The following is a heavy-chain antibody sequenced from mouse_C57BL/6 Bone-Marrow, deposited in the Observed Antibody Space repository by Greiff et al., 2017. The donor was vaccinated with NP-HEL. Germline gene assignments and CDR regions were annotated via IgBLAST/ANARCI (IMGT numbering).Heavy chain of an antibody. CDR3: ALLWLRRGGYYFDY. D-gene: IGHD2-2*01. V-gene: IGHV1-69*01. Sequence: VQLQQPGAELVMPGASVKLSCKASGYTFTSYWMHWVKQRPGQGLEWIGEIDPSASYTNYNQKFKGKSTLTVDKSSSTAYMQLSSLTSEDSAVYYCALLWLRRGGYYFDYWGQGTTLTVSS. CDR2: IDPSASYT. CDR1: GYTFTSYW. J-gene: IGHJ2*01.